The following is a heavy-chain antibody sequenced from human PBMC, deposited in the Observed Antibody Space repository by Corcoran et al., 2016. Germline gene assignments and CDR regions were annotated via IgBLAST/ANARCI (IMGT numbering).Heavy chain of an antibody. CDR2: IYYSGST. V-gene: IGHV4-59*01. CDR3: ARTYSRDDPIDY. D-gene: IGHD6-13*01. J-gene: IGHJ4*02. Sequence: QVQLQESGPGLVKPSETLSLTCTVSGGSISSYYWSWIRQPPGKGLEWIGYIYYSGSTNYNPSLKSRVTISVDTSKNQFSLKLSSVTAADTAVYYCARTYSRDDPIDYWGQGTLVTVSS. CDR1: GGSISSYY.